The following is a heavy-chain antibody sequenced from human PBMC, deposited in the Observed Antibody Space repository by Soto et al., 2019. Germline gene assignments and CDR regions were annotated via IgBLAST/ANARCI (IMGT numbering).Heavy chain of an antibody. D-gene: IGHD6-19*01. CDR3: SSYSSGWYDVSY. CDR2: IYYSGST. CDR1: GGSISSGSYY. Sequence: QVQLQESGPGLVKPSENLSLTYTVSGGSISSGSYYWSCIRQPPGKGLEWIGYIYYSGSTNYNPSRKSRTTISRDTPKNQFSLKLNSGTAADTAVYYCSSYSSGWYDVSYWGQGTLVTVSS. J-gene: IGHJ4*02. V-gene: IGHV4-61*01.